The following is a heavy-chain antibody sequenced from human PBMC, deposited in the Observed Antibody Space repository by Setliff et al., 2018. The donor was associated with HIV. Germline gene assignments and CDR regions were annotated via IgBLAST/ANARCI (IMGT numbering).Heavy chain of an antibody. CDR2: ISGSGGST. Sequence: GGSLRLSCAASGFTFSSYAMSWVRQAPGKGLEWVSAISGSGGSTYYADSVKGRFTISRDNSKNTLYLQMNSLRAEDTAVYYCAKDLVYYDSSALLTNCWGQGTLVTVSS. CDR1: GFTFSSYA. CDR3: AKDLVYYDSSALLTNC. D-gene: IGHD3-22*01. J-gene: IGHJ4*02. V-gene: IGHV3-23*01.